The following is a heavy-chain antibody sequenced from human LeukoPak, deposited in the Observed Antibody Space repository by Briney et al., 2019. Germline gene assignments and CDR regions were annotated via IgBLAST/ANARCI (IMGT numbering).Heavy chain of an antibody. CDR1: GYTFTGYY. D-gene: IGHD3-3*01. J-gene: IGHJ4*02. V-gene: IGHV1-2*02. Sequence: GASVKVSCKASGYTFTGYYMHWVRQAPEQGLEWMGWINPNSGGTNYAQKFQGRVTMTRDTSISTAYMELSRLRSDDTAVYYCARDLGLLRFLEWLPNYWGQGTLVTVSS. CDR2: INPNSGGT. CDR3: ARDLGLLRFLEWLPNY.